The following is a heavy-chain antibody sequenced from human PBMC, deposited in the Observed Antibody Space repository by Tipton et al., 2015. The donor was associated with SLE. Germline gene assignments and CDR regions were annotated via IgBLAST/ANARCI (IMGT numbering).Heavy chain of an antibody. CDR3: ARGTPGWHDAFDI. Sequence: QLVQSGGGLVQPGGSLRLSCAASGFTVSSNYMSWVRQAPGKGLEWIGYIYYSGSTYYNPSLKSRVTISVDTSKNQFSLKLSSVTAADTAVYYCARGTPGWHDAFDIWGQGTMVTVSS. V-gene: IGHV4-59*06. CDR1: GFTVSSNY. D-gene: IGHD6-19*01. J-gene: IGHJ3*02. CDR2: IYYSGST.